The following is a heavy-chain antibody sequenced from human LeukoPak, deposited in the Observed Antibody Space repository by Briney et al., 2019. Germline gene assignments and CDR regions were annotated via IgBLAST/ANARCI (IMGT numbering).Heavy chain of an antibody. CDR3: AKGGLRYFDWLLYTGIDY. CDR1: GFTFSSYA. D-gene: IGHD3-9*01. CDR2: ISGSGGST. Sequence: GGSLRLSCAASGFTFSSYAMSWVRQAPGKGLGWVSAISGSGGSTYYADSVKGRFTISRDNSKNTLYLQMNSLRAEDTAVYYCAKGGLRYFDWLLYTGIDYWGRGTLVTVSS. V-gene: IGHV3-23*01. J-gene: IGHJ4*02.